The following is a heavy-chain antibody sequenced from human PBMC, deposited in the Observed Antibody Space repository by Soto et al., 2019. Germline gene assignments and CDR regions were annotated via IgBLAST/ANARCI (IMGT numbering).Heavy chain of an antibody. Sequence: TLSLTCTVSGDSVSSGDYYWSWIRQPPGKGLEWIGNIYYGVRHFYNPSLKSRVTMSLDTSKNQFSLRLNSVTAADSAVYYCARVRSYGMDVWGQGTTVTVPS. CDR3: ARVRSYGMDV. J-gene: IGHJ6*02. V-gene: IGHV4-30-4*01. D-gene: IGHD4-17*01. CDR2: IYYGVRH. CDR1: GDSVSSGDYY.